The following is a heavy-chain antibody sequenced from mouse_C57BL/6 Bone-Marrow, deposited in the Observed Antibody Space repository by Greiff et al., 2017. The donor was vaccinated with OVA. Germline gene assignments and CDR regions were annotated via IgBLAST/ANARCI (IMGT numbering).Heavy chain of an antibody. V-gene: IGHV1-7*01. CDR1: GYTFTSYW. CDR2: INPSSGYT. Sequence: VQLQPGAELVKPGASVKLSCKASGYTFTSYWMHWVKQRPGQGLEWIGYINPSSGYTKYNQKFKDKATLTADKSSSTAYLQLSSLTYEDSAVYYCARDYYAMDYWGQGTSVTVSS. CDR3: ARDYYAMDY. J-gene: IGHJ4*01.